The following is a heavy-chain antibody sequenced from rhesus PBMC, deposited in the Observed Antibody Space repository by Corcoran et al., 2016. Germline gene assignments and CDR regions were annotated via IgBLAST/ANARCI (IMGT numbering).Heavy chain of an antibody. Sequence: QLQLQESGRELVKPAETLSLTCAVSGGSISSNYWRWIRQPPGKGLEWIGRISGRGSTDYNPPLKSRVTSSTDTSKNQFSRRLSSMTAADTAGYYCARDRGITGTNFDYWGQGVLVTVSS. CDR2: ISGRGST. D-gene: IGHD1-26*01. CDR3: ARDRGITGTNFDY. CDR1: GGSISSNY. J-gene: IGHJ4*01. V-gene: IGHV4-173*01.